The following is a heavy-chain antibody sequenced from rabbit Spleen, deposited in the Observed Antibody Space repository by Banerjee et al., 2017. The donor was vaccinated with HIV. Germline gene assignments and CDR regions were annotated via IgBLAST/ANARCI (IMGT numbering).Heavy chain of an antibody. CDR1: GFSFSSNYY. Sequence: QSLEESGGDLVKPEGSLTLTCTASGFSFSSNYYMCWVRQAPGKGLEWVACAYAGSSGSTYSATWAKGRFTISKTSSTTVTLQMTSLTAADTATYFCARDTGTSFSTYGMDLWGQGTLVTVS. V-gene: IGHV1S40*01. CDR3: ARDTGTSFSTYGMDL. CDR2: AYAGSSGST. D-gene: IGHD8-1*01. J-gene: IGHJ6*01.